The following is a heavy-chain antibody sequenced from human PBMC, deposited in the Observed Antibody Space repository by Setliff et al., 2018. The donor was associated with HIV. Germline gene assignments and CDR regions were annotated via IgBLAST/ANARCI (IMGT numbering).Heavy chain of an antibody. V-gene: IGHV3-48*03. CDR2: ISSSGGTI. CDR1: GFTFSSYE. J-gene: IGHJ4*02. CDR3: ARAFSGYYFDY. Sequence: GGSLRLSCAASGFTFSSYEMNWVRQAPGKGLEWVSCISSSGGTIYYADSVKGRFTISRDNAKKSLYLQMNSLRADDTAVYYCARAFSGYYFDYWGQGTLVTVSS. D-gene: IGHD3-3*01.